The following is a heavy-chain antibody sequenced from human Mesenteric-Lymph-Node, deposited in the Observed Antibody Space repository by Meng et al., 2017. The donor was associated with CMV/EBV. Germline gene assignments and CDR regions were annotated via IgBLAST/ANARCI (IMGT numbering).Heavy chain of an antibody. CDR3: AREGFDKSRTPYYFDY. J-gene: IGHJ4*02. CDR2: LNPSDGRT. D-gene: IGHD2-15*01. V-gene: IGHV1-46*01. Sequence: ASVKVSCKASGYTFTNYKLQWVRRAPGQGLEWMGMLNPSDGRTTYSQKFQGRVTMTRDTSTSTAYMELSSLRLEDTAIYYCAREGFDKSRTPYYFDYWGQGTLVTVSS. CDR1: GYTFTNYK.